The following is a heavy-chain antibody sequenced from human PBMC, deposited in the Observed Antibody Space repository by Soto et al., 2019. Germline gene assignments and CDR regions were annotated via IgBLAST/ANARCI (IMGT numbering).Heavy chain of an antibody. CDR3: ARESQFYTGADHLDAFAF. D-gene: IGHD2-8*02. CDR1: GGSIGDYY. V-gene: IGHV4-59*06. CDR2: INYSGNT. Sequence: SETLSLTCTVSGGSIGDYYWTWIRQPPGKGLEWIGYINYSGNTYYNPSLKSRVSISLDTSRKQFSLNLSSVTAADTALYFCARESQFYTGADHLDAFAFSTRGTL. J-gene: IGHJ3*01.